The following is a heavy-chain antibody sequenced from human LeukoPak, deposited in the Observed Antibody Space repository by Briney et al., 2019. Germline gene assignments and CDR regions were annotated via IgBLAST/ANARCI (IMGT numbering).Heavy chain of an antibody. V-gene: IGHV1-18*01. CDR1: GYTFTKYG. CDR3: ARGDDYGDYWGLY. Sequence: ASVKVSCKASGYTFTKYGITWVRQAPGQGLEWLGWISTYNGNTNYAQKLQGRVTMTTDTSTSTAYMELRSLISDDAAVYYCARGDDYGDYWGLYWGQGTLVTVSS. D-gene: IGHD4-17*01. J-gene: IGHJ4*02. CDR2: ISTYNGNT.